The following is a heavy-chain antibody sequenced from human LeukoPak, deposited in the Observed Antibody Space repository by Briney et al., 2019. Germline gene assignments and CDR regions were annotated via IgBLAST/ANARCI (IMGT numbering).Heavy chain of an antibody. CDR2: ISAYNGNT. CDR3: ASDVGYCSSTSCYGLYY. Sequence: ASVKVSCKGSGYTFTNYGITWVRQAPGQGLEWMGWISAYNGNTKYAPKLQGRVTMTTDTSTTTAYMELRSLRSDDTAVYYCASDVGYCSSTSCYGLYYWGQGTLVTVSS. D-gene: IGHD2-2*01. V-gene: IGHV1-18*01. CDR1: GYTFTNYG. J-gene: IGHJ4*02.